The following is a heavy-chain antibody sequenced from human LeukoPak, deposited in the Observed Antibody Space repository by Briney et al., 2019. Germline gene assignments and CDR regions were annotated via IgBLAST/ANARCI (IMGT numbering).Heavy chain of an antibody. J-gene: IGHJ4*02. D-gene: IGHD5-18*01. V-gene: IGHV1-18*01. Sequence: ASVKVSCKASGYTFTSYGITWVRQAPGQGLEWMGWISAYNGNTNYAQKFQDRVTMTTDTSTSTAYMELRSLRSDDTAMYYCARVLGIQLWGSSDYSGQGTLVTVSS. CDR2: ISAYNGNT. CDR1: GYTFTSYG. CDR3: ARVLGIQLWGSSDY.